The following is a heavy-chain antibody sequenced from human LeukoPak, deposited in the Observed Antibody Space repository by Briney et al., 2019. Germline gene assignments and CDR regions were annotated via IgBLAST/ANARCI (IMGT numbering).Heavy chain of an antibody. CDR3: RSPDY. V-gene: IGHV3-30*04. CDR2: ISYDGSSK. D-gene: IGHD3-10*01. Sequence: PGGSLRLSCAASGFTFSSYAMHWVRQAPGKGLEWVAVISYDGSSKYYADSVKGRFTISRDNSKNTLFLQMNSLRAEDTAVYYCRSPDYWGQGTLVTVSS. CDR1: GFTFSSYA. J-gene: IGHJ4*02.